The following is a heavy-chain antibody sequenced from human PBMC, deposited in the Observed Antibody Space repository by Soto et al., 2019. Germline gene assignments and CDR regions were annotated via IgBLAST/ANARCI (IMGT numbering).Heavy chain of an antibody. CDR1: GGSISSGGYY. Sequence: QVQLQESGPGLVKPSQTLSLTCTVSGGSISSGGYYWSWIRQHPGKGLEWIGYIYYSGSTYYNPSLKSRVTISVDTSKNQFSLKLSSVTAADTAVYYCARVGIQLWTKYYDYVWGTRRGDAFDIWGQGTMVTVSS. V-gene: IGHV4-31*03. J-gene: IGHJ3*02. CDR2: IYYSGST. CDR3: ARVGIQLWTKYYDYVWGTRRGDAFDI. D-gene: IGHD3-16*01.